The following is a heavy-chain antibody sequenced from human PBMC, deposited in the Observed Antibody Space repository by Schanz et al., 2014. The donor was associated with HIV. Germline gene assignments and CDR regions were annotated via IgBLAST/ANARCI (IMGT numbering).Heavy chain of an antibody. Sequence: EVQLVESGGGLVQPGGSLRLSCAASGFTFSSYSMNWVRQAPGKGLEWVSYITPDGSVTYADSVKGRFTTSRDSSKNTLYLQMNSLRAEDTAVYYCARDWRPNYDFWSGSIGGRGREGWGQGTTVTVSS. D-gene: IGHD3-3*01. V-gene: IGHV3-48*04. CDR3: ARDWRPNYDFWSGSIGGRGREG. J-gene: IGHJ6*02. CDR1: GFTFSSYS. CDR2: ITPDGSV.